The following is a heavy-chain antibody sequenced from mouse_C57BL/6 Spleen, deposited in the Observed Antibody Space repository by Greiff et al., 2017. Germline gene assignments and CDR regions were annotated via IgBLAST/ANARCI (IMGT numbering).Heavy chain of an antibody. CDR3: ARSEGLLYYFDY. D-gene: IGHD2-3*01. CDR2: IHPNSGST. CDR1: GYTFPSYW. J-gene: IGHJ2*01. Sequence: QVQLQQPGAELVKPGASVKLSCKASGYTFPSYWMHWVKQRPGQGLEWIGMIHPNSGSTNYNEKFKSKATLTVDKSSSTAYMQLSSLTSEDSAVYYCARSEGLLYYFDYWGQGTTLTVSS. V-gene: IGHV1-64*01.